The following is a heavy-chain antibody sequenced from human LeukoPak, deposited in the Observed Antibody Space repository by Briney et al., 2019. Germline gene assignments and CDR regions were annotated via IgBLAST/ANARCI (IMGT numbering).Heavy chain of an antibody. Sequence: KPSETLSLTCTVSGGSISSYYWSWIRQPAGEGLEWIGRIYTSGSTSYNPSLKSRVTMSVDTSKNQFSLKLSSVTAADTAVYYCARESTYYYDSCGYSNWFDPWGQGTLVTVSS. V-gene: IGHV4-4*07. J-gene: IGHJ5*02. CDR2: IYTSGST. CDR3: ARESTYYYDSCGYSNWFDP. CDR1: GGSISSYY. D-gene: IGHD3-22*01.